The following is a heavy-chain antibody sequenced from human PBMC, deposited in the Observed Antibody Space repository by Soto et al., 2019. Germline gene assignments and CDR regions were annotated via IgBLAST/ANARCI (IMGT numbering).Heavy chain of an antibody. CDR3: HGYGY. CDR2: SYTGGTT. Sequence: EVQLVESGGGLIQPGGSLRLSCVVSGFTVSSSNYMSWVRQAPGPGLEWVSVSYTGGTTYYANSVKGRFTISRDNSKNTLYLQMNILRAEDAAVYYCHGYGYWGQGTLDTVSS. CDR1: GFTVSSSNY. V-gene: IGHV3-53*01. D-gene: IGHD5-12*01. J-gene: IGHJ4*02.